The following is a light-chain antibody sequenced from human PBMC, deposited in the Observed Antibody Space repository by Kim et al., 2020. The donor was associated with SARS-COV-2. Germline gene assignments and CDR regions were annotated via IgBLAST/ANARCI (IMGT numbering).Light chain of an antibody. CDR1: RALSGR. CDR2: DTT. CDR3: QQYHWWPLT. Sequence: SVTPGGGVTLSCRAGRALSGRLAWFQQKPGQAPRLLSYDTTARATDIPARCSGRGSGTEFTLTISSLQSEDFAVYYCQQYHWWPLTFGGGTKVDIK. V-gene: IGKV3-15*01. J-gene: IGKJ4*01.